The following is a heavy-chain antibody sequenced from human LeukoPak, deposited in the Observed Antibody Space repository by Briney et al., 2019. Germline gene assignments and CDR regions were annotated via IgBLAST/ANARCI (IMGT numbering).Heavy chain of an antibody. Sequence: GGSLRLSCTASGFTFGDYAMSWVRQAPGKGLEWVGFIRSKAYGGTTEYAASVKGRFTISRDDSKSIAYLQMNSLKTEDTAVYYCTREIQAALGDRRNDYWGQGTLVTVSS. CDR1: GFTFGDYA. D-gene: IGHD3-16*01. CDR3: TREIQAALGDRRNDY. V-gene: IGHV3-49*04. CDR2: IRSKAYGGTT. J-gene: IGHJ4*02.